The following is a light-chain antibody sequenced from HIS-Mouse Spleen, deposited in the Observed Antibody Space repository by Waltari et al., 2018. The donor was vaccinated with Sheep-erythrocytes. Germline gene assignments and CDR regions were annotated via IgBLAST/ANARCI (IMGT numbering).Light chain of an antibody. CDR3: QQYDNLLT. J-gene: IGKJ4*02. V-gene: IGKV1-33*01. CDR1: HDISID. Sequence: DIHMTQSPSSLSASVGDRVTITCQARHDISIDLKWYQQKPGKAPQLLIYDACNLERGVPTRFSGSGSATDFTFTISSLHPEDIATYYCQQYDNLLTFGGGTKVEIK. CDR2: DAC.